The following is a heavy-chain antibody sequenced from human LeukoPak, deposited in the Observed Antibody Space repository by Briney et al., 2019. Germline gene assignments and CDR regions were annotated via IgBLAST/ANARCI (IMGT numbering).Heavy chain of an antibody. J-gene: IGHJ6*04. V-gene: IGHV3-48*04. CDR2: IGRSDSIR. Sequence: GGTLRLSCAASGFTFSSYGMSWVRQAPGKGLEWISHIGRSDSIRHYADSVKGRFSISRDNAKNSLYLQMNSLRAEDTAVYYCAELGITMIGGVWGKGTTVTISS. CDR1: GFTFSSYG. D-gene: IGHD3-10*02. CDR3: AELGITMIGGV.